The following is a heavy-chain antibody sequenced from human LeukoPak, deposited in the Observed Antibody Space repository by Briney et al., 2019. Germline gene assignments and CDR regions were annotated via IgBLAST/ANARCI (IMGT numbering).Heavy chain of an antibody. D-gene: IGHD2-15*01. CDR3: ARAVGYYSGGSCYWPDY. CDR1: GGSISSGDYY. Sequence: SQTLSLTCTVSGGSISSGDYYWSWIRQPPGKGLEWIGYIYYSGSTYYNPSLKSRVTISVDTSKNQFSLKLSSVTAADTAVYYCARAVGYYSGGSCYWPDYWGQGTLVTVSS. CDR2: IYYSGST. V-gene: IGHV4-30-4*01. J-gene: IGHJ4*02.